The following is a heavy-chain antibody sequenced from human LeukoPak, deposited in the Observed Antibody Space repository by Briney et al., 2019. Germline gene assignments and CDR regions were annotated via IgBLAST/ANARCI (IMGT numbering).Heavy chain of an antibody. D-gene: IGHD3-10*01. J-gene: IGHJ4*02. V-gene: IGHV3-23*01. CDR2: ISGSGGST. CDR1: GFTFSSYA. CDR3: AKGYGSGSYPRTYFDY. Sequence: GGSLRLSCAASGFTFSSYAMSWVRQAPGKGLEWVSTISGSGGSTYYADSVKGRLTISRDNSKNTLYLQMDSLRADDTAVYYCAKGYGSGSYPRTYFDYWGQGALVAVSS.